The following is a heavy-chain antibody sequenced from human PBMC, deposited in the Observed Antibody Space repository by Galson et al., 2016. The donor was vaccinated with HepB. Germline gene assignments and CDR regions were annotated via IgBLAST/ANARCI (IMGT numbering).Heavy chain of an antibody. CDR1: GYTFTRYW. D-gene: IGHD3-9*01. V-gene: IGHV5-51*01. Sequence: QSGAEVKKPGESLKISCKGSGYTFTRYWIGCVRQMPGKGLESLGIIYPGDSDTRYSPAFQGQVTMSADKSISTAYLQWSSLKAADTAMYYCARFDELTGYCDYWGQGTLVTVSS. CDR3: ARFDELTGYCDY. CDR2: IYPGDSDT. J-gene: IGHJ4*02.